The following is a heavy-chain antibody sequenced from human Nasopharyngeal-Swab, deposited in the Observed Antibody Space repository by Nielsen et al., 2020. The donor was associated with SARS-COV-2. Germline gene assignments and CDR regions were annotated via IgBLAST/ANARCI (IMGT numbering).Heavy chain of an antibody. CDR3: ASRGAANDPSTRDLPYSRRTFDL. V-gene: IGHV3-53*01. D-gene: IGHD4-11*01. Sequence: GESLKISCAASGFTVSSSYMSWVRQAPGKGLEWVSTIHSDGNTYFADSVRGRFSSYRDNYRNTLSLQMNSLKAEDTAVYYCASRGAANDPSTRDLPYSRRTFDLWGRGTLVTVS. CDR2: IHSDGNT. CDR1: GFTVSSSY. J-gene: IGHJ2*01.